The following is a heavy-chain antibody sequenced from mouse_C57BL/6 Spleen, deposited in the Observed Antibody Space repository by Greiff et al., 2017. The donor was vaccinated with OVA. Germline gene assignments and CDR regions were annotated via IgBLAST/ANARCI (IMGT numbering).Heavy chain of an antibody. CDR1: GYTFTSYW. J-gene: IGHJ4*01. Sequence: QVQLQQPGAELVRPGSSVKLSCKASGYTFTSYWMDWVKQRPGQGLEWIGNIYPSDSETHYNQKFKDKATLTVDKSSSTAYMQLSSLTSEDSAVYYCARSQRYYAKDYWGQGTSVTVSS. V-gene: IGHV1-61*01. CDR2: IYPSDSET. CDR3: ARSQRYYAKDY.